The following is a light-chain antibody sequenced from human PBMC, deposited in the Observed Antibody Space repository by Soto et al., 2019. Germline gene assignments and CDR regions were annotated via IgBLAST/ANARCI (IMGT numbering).Light chain of an antibody. CDR2: DAS. Sequence: EIVLTQSPGTLSLSPGERATLSCRASQSVSSSYLAWYQQKPGQAPRLLMYDASNRATGIPDRFSGSGSGTGFTLTISRLEPEDFAVYYCQQYGNSPWTFGQGTKVEIK. V-gene: IGKV3-20*01. CDR1: QSVSSSY. J-gene: IGKJ1*01. CDR3: QQYGNSPWT.